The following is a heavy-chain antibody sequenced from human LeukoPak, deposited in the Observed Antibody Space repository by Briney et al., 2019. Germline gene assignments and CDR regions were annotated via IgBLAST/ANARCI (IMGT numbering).Heavy chain of an antibody. Sequence: SETLSLTCTVSGGSISSYYWSWIRQPPGKGLEWIGYIYYSGSTNYNPSLKSRVTISVDTSKNQFSLKLSSVTAADTAVYYCASGRGSYGSDVDYWGQGTLVTVSS. V-gene: IGHV4-59*01. J-gene: IGHJ4*02. CDR3: ASGRGSYGSDVDY. CDR2: IYYSGST. CDR1: GGSISSYY. D-gene: IGHD5-18*01.